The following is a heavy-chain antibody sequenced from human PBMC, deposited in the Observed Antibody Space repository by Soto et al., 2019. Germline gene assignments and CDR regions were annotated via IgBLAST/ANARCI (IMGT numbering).Heavy chain of an antibody. CDR1: GGSFSGYY. Sequence: SETLSLTCAVYGGSFSGYYWSWIRQPPGKGLEWIGEINHSGSTNYNPSLKSRVTISVDTSKNQFSLKLSSVTAADTAVYYCARASGEYDSSGYYYWYFDLWGRGTLVTVSS. D-gene: IGHD3-22*01. V-gene: IGHV4-34*01. J-gene: IGHJ2*01. CDR2: INHSGST. CDR3: ARASGEYDSSGYYYWYFDL.